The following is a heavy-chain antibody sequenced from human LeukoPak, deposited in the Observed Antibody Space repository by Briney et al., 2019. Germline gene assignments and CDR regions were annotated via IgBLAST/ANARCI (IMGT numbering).Heavy chain of an antibody. Sequence: GGSLRLSCAVSGFTFSTYWMDWVRQAPGKGLEWVSRINNDGSITTYADSVKGRFTISRDNSKNTLYLQMNSLRAEDTAVYYCAKDHGYGDYWGQGTLVTVSS. J-gene: IGHJ4*02. V-gene: IGHV3-74*01. CDR3: AKDHGYGDY. CDR2: INNDGSIT. D-gene: IGHD5-12*01. CDR1: GFTFSTYW.